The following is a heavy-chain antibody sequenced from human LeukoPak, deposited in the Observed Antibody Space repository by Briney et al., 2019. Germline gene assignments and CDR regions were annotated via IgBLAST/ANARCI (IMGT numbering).Heavy chain of an antibody. V-gene: IGHV1-69*13. Sequence: ASVKVSCKASGGTFSSYAISWVRQAPGQGLEWMGGIIPIFGTANYAQKFQGGVTITADESTSTAYMELSSLRSEDTAVYYCARRLKRGDGNYYYGMDVRGQGTTVTVSS. J-gene: IGHJ6*02. CDR3: ARRLKRGDGNYYYGMDV. D-gene: IGHD5-24*01. CDR1: GGTFSSYA. CDR2: IIPIFGTA.